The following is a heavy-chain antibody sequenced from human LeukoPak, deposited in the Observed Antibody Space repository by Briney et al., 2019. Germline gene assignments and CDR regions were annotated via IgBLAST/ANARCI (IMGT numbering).Heavy chain of an antibody. Sequence: ASVKVSCKASGYTFTSYGISWVRQAPGQGLEWMGWISAYNGNTNYAQKLQGRVTMTTDTSTSTAYMELRSLRSDDTAVYYCAIWFGELSSRGYLDYWGQGTLVTVSS. CDR3: AIWFGELSSRGYLDY. CDR1: GYTFTSYG. CDR2: ISAYNGNT. D-gene: IGHD3-10*01. J-gene: IGHJ4*02. V-gene: IGHV1-18*01.